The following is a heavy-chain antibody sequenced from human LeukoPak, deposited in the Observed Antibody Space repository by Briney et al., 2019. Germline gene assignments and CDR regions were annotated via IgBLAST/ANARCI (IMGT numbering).Heavy chain of an antibody. J-gene: IGHJ4*02. CDR1: GGSISSSSYY. CDR2: IYYSGST. D-gene: IGHD3-3*01. V-gene: IGHV4-39*07. Sequence: SETLSLTCTVSGGSISSSSYYWGWIRQPPGKGLEWIGSIYYSGSTYYNPSLKSRVTISVDTSKNQFSLKLSSVTAADTAVYYCARAPSRRYDFWSGYPAYFDYWGQGTLVTVSS. CDR3: ARAPSRRYDFWSGYPAYFDY.